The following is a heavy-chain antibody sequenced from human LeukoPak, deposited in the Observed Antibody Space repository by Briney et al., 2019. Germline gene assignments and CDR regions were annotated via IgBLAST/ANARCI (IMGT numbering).Heavy chain of an antibody. CDR2: INYSGNT. J-gene: IGHJ6*03. CDR1: GGSISSSSYY. V-gene: IGHV4-39*01. D-gene: IGHD3-3*01. Sequence: SSETLSLTCTVSGGSISSSSYYWGWIRQPPGKGLEWIGSINYSGNTYHNPSLKSRVTISVDTSKNQFSLKLSSVTAADTAVYYCAGLEYDYYYYMDVWDKGTTVTVSS. CDR3: AGLEYDYYYYMDV.